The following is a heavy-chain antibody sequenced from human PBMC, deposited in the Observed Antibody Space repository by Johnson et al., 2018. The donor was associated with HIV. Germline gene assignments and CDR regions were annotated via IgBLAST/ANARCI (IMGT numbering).Heavy chain of an antibody. CDR1: GFTVSSN. J-gene: IGHJ3*02. CDR3: ARPRVSSGRHGAFDI. CDR2: IKQDGSEK. D-gene: IGHD3-22*01. V-gene: IGHV3-7*01. Sequence: VQLVESGGGLIQPGGSLRLSCAASGFTVSSNYIKQDGSEKYYVDSVKGRFNISRDNAKNSLFLQMNSLRAEDTAVYYCARPRVSSGRHGAFDIWGQGTMVTVSS.